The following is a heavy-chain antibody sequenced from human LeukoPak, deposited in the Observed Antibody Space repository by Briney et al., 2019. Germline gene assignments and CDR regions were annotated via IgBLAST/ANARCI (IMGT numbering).Heavy chain of an antibody. CDR2: ISYDGSNK. V-gene: IGHV3-30-3*01. D-gene: IGHD6-19*01. CDR1: GFTFNNYA. Sequence: SGGSLRLSCAASGFTFNNYAMHWVRQAPGKGLEWVAVISYDGSNKYYADSVKGRFTISRDNSKHTLYLQMNSLRAEDTAVYYCARAMYSSGWYAGNYWGQGTLVTVSS. J-gene: IGHJ4*02. CDR3: ARAMYSSGWYAGNY.